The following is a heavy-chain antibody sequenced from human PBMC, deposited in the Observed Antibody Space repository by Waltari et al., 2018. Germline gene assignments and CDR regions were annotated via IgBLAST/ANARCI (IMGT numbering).Heavy chain of an antibody. J-gene: IGHJ4*02. D-gene: IGHD6-19*01. CDR2: ISYDGSNK. CDR1: GFTFSSYA. Sequence: QVQLVESGGGVVQPGRSLRLSCAASGFTFSSYAMHWVRQAPGKGLEWVAVISYDGSNKYYADSVKGRFTISRDNSKNTLYLQMNSLRAEDTAVYYCAGSGSSGWYVGYWGQGTLVTVSS. CDR3: AGSGSSGWYVGY. V-gene: IGHV3-30*01.